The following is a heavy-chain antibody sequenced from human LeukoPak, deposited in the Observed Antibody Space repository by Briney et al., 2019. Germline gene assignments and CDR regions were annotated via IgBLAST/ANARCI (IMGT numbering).Heavy chain of an antibody. CDR1: GYTFTSYY. V-gene: IGHV1-2*02. D-gene: IGHD2-2*01. CDR3: ARGGRGVRRNIVGVPAEPTDY. J-gene: IGHJ4*02. CDR2: INPNTGGT. Sequence: ASVKVSCKASGYTFTSYYMHWVRQAPGQGLEWMGWINPNTGGTNYAQKFQGRVTVTRDTSISTAYMELSRLTSDDTAVYYCARGGRGVRRNIVGVPAEPTDYWGQGTLVTVSS.